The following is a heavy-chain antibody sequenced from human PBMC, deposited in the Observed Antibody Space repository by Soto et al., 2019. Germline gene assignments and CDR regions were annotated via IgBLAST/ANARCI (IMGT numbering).Heavy chain of an antibody. CDR2: ISGSGGST. D-gene: IGHD6-13*01. CDR1: GFTFSSYA. Sequence: GGSLRLSCAASGFTFSSYAMSWVRQAPGKGLEWVSAISGSGGSTHYADSVKGRFTISRDNSKNTLYLQMNSLRAEDTAVYYCAKDPLDSSSWYGGSWFDPWGQGTLVTVSS. J-gene: IGHJ5*02. V-gene: IGHV3-23*01. CDR3: AKDPLDSSSWYGGSWFDP.